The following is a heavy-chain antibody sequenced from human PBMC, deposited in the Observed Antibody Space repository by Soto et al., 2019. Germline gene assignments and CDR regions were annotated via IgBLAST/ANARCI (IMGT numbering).Heavy chain of an antibody. CDR1: GFTVSNNY. CDR3: ARGRDGYNFLYEPT. V-gene: IGHV3-53*01. CDR2: IYSGGTT. D-gene: IGHD1-1*01. Sequence: ESLRLSCAASGFTVSNNYMSWVRQAPGKGLEWVSVIYSGGTTYYADSVKGRFTISRDNSKNTVYLQMNRLRAEDTAVYYCARGRDGYNFLYEPTWGQGTPVTVSS. J-gene: IGHJ4*02.